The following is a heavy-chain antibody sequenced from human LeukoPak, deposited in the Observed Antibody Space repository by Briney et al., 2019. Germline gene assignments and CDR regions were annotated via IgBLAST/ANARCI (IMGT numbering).Heavy chain of an antibody. CDR3: AKDGMDDYLLTARNWFDP. CDR2: ISGSGGST. CDR1: GFTFSSYA. J-gene: IGHJ5*02. Sequence: GGSLRISCAASGFTFSSYAMSWVRQAPGKGLEWVSAISGSGGSTYYADSVKGRFTISRDNSKNTLYLQMNSLRAEDTAVYYCAKDGMDDYLLTARNWFDPWGQGTLVTVSS. V-gene: IGHV3-23*01. D-gene: IGHD2-21*02.